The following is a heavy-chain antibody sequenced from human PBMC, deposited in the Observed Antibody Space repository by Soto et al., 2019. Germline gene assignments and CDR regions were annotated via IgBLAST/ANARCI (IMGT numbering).Heavy chain of an antibody. CDR1: GYTFTGYY. D-gene: IGHD2-15*01. J-gene: IGHJ4*02. CDR2: INPNSGGT. V-gene: IGHV1-2*04. CDR3: ARSHGGKPTYFDY. Sequence: ASVKVSCKASGYTFTGYYMHWVLQPPGQGLEWMGWINPNSGGTNYAQKFQGWVTMTRDTSISTAYMELSRLRSDDTAVYYCARSHGGKPTYFDYWGQGTLVTVSS.